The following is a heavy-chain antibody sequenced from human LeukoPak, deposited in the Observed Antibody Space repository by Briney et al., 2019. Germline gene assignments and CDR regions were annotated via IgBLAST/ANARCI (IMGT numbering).Heavy chain of an antibody. Sequence: GGSLRLSCAASGFTVSSNYMSWVRQAPGKGLEWVSVIYSGGSIYYADSVKGRFTISRDNSKNTLYLQMNSLRAEDTAVYYCARFCFRFGELSGFDYWGQGTLVTVSS. CDR3: ARFCFRFGELSGFDY. CDR1: GFTVSSNY. CDR2: IYSGGSI. D-gene: IGHD3-10*01. V-gene: IGHV3-53*01. J-gene: IGHJ4*02.